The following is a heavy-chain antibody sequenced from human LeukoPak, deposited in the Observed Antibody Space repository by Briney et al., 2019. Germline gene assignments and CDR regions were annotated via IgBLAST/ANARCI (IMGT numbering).Heavy chain of an antibody. D-gene: IGHD3-22*01. Sequence: SETLSLTCTVSGGSISSYYWSWIRQPPGKGLEWIGYIYYSGSTNYNPSLKSRVTISVDTSKNQFSLKLSSVTAADTAAYYCARSDYYDSSGPTGGYFQHWGQGTLVTVSS. V-gene: IGHV4-59*08. CDR3: ARSDYYDSSGPTGGYFQH. CDR2: IYYSGST. J-gene: IGHJ1*01. CDR1: GGSISSYY.